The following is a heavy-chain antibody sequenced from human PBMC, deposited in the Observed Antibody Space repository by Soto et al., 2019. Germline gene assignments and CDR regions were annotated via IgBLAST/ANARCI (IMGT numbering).Heavy chain of an antibody. V-gene: IGHV3-48*02. D-gene: IGHD3-22*01. CDR2: ITSSSDTI. J-gene: IGHJ6*02. CDR3: ARVVVVIPPGYYYAMHV. Sequence: GSLRLSCAASGFTFSSFHMNWVRQAPGRGLEWVAYITSSSDTIYYSDSVKGRFTISRDNGKNSLFLQMNSLRDEDTAVYYCARVVVVIPPGYYYAMHVWGQGTTVTVSS. CDR1: GFTFSSFH.